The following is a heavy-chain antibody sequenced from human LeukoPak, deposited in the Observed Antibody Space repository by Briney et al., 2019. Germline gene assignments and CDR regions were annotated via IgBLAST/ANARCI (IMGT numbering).Heavy chain of an antibody. V-gene: IGHV3-30-3*01. CDR3: VRDLDVHFWFGELYV. D-gene: IGHD3-10*01. CDR2: ISYDGSDT. J-gene: IGHJ4*02. CDR1: GFTFSSYA. Sequence: GGSLRLSCAASGFTFSSYAMHWVRQAPGRGLEWVTVISYDGSDTYYADSAKGRFTISRDNSKNTLYLQMNSLTVEDTAVYYCVRDLDVHFWFGELYVWGQGTLVTVSS.